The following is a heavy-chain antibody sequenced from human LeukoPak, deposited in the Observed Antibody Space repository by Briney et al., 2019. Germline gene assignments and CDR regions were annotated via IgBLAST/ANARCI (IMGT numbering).Heavy chain of an antibody. CDR3: ARGQRGMTVHFDY. V-gene: IGHV4-59*08. J-gene: IGHJ4*02. CDR2: IYYSGST. Sequence: SETLSLTCTVSGGSISSYYWSWIRQPPGKGLEWIGYIYYSGSTNYNPSLKSRVTISVDTSQNQFSLKLSSVTAADTAVYYCARGQRGMTVHFDYWGQGTLVTVSS. CDR1: GGSISSYY. D-gene: IGHD7-27*01.